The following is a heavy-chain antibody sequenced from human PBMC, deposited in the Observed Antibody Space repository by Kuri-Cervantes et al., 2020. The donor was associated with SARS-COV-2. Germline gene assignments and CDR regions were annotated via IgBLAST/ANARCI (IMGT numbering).Heavy chain of an antibody. CDR3: AKDMYYDSSGYYDAFDI. D-gene: IGHD3-22*01. V-gene: IGHV3-30-3*01. CDR2: VSYNGTTK. J-gene: IGHJ3*02. CDR1: GFTFSDFA. Sequence: LSLTCAASGFTFSDFAMHWVRQAPGKGLEWVAVVSYNGTTKHYADSVKGRFTTSRDNSKNTLYLQMNSLRAEDTAVYYCAKDMYYDSSGYYDAFDIWGQGTMVTVSS.